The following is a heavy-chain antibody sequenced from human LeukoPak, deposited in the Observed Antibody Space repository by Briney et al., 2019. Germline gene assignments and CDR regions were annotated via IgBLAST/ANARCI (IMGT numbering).Heavy chain of an antibody. D-gene: IGHD2-15*01. J-gene: IGHJ4*02. V-gene: IGHV3-9*01. CDR3: AKRVVAATSITDY. Sequence: GRSLRLSCAASGFTFDDYVMPWVRQAPGKGLEWVSGISWNGGSIGYADSLKGRFTISRDNAKNSLYLQMNSLRAQDTALYYCAKRVVAATSITDYWGQGTLVTVSS. CDR2: ISWNGGSI. CDR1: GFTFDDYV.